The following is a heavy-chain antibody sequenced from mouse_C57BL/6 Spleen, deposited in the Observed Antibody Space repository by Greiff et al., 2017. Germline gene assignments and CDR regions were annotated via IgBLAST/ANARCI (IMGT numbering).Heavy chain of an antibody. J-gene: IGHJ2*01. CDR2: INPNNGGT. Sequence: EVQLVESGPELVKPGASVKMSCKASGYTFTDYNMHWVKQSHGKSLEWIGYINPNNGGTSYNQKFKGKATLTVNKSSSTAYMELRSLTSEDSAVYYCARVGLLPFDYWGQGTTLTVSS. D-gene: IGHD2-3*01. CDR1: GYTFTDYN. V-gene: IGHV1-22*01. CDR3: ARVGLLPFDY.